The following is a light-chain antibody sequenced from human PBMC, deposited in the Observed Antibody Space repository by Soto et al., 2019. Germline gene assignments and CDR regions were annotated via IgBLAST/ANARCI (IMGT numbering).Light chain of an antibody. CDR2: GAS. Sequence: EVVITQSPSTLSVSPGERATLSCRASHSVNSNLAWYQQKPGQAPRLLIYGASTRATGIPARFSGSGSGTEFTLTISGLQSEDFATYYCQQYNNWPVTFGGGTKVDI. CDR3: QQYNNWPVT. J-gene: IGKJ4*01. V-gene: IGKV3-15*01. CDR1: HSVNSN.